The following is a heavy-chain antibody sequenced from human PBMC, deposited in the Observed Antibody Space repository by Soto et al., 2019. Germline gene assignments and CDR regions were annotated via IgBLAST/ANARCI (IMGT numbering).Heavy chain of an antibody. CDR2: INPNGGVT. CDR1: GDTFNDYY. V-gene: IGHV1-2*04. D-gene: IGHD3-16*01. J-gene: IGHJ6*03. Sequence: QVQLVQSGAEVKKPGASVTVSCRSSGDTFNDYYIHWVRQAPGQGLKWMGWINPNGGVTKYAQKFQGWVTMTRDTSIRTVYMQLSRLRSDDTAVYYCARESGGAMATLDYCYFYMDVWGTGTTVTVSS. CDR3: ARESGGAMATLDYCYFYMDV.